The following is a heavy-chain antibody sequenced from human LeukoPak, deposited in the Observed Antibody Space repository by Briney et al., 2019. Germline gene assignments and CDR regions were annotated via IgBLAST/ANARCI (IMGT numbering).Heavy chain of an antibody. Sequence: ASVKVSCKASGYTFTGYYMHWVRQAPGQGLEWMGWINPNSGGTNYAQKFQGWVTMTRDTSISTAYVELSRLRSDDTAVYYCARALSSWYNFDYWGQGTLVTVSS. D-gene: IGHD6-13*01. CDR2: INPNSGGT. CDR1: GYTFTGYY. V-gene: IGHV1-2*04. J-gene: IGHJ4*02. CDR3: ARALSSWYNFDY.